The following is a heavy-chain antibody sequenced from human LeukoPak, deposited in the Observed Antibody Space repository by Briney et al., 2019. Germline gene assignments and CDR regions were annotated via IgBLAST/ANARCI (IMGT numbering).Heavy chain of an antibody. V-gene: IGHV3-53*01. CDR2: IYSGGST. CDR3: AYISGSYHFDY. J-gene: IGHJ4*02. Sequence: GGSLRLSCAASGFTVSSNSMTWVRQAPGKGLEWVSVIYSGGSTYYADSVKGRFTISRDNSENTLYLQMNSLRAEDTAVYYCAYISGSYHFDYWGQGTLVTVSS. D-gene: IGHD1-26*01. CDR1: GFTVSSNS.